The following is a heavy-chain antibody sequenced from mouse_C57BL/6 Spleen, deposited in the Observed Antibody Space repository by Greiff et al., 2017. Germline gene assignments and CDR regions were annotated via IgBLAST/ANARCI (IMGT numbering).Heavy chain of an antibody. CDR3: ARDAMDD. CDR2: IHPNSGST. J-gene: IGHJ4*01. V-gene: IGHV1-64*01. Sequence: VQLQQPGAELVKPGASVTLSCKASGYPFTSYWLHWVKQRPGQGLEWIGMIHPNSGSTNYNEKFKSKATLTVDKSSSTAYLQLSSLTSEDSAVYYGARDAMDDWGQGTSVTVSS. CDR1: GYPFTSYW.